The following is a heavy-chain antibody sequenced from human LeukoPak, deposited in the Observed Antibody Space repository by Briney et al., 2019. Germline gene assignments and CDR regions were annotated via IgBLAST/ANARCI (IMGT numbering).Heavy chain of an antibody. V-gene: IGHV3-49*03. J-gene: IGHJ4*02. D-gene: IGHD1-26*01. CDR2: IRSKAYGGTT. Sequence: PGGSLRLSCTASGFTFGDYAMSWLRQAPGKGLEWVGFIRSKAYGGTTEYAASVKGRFTISRDDSKSIAYLQMNSLKTEDTAVYYCTREEGAPDYWGQGTLVTVSS. CDR3: TREEGAPDY. CDR1: GFTFGDYA.